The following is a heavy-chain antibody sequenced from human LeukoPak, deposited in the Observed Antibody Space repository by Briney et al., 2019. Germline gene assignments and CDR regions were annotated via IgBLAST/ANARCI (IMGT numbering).Heavy chain of an antibody. D-gene: IGHD6-6*01. CDR2: VSGSGGST. J-gene: IGHJ5*02. V-gene: IGHV3-23*01. CDR1: RFTFSSYA. Sequence: GGSLRLSCAASRFTFSSYAMTWVRQAPGTGLEWVSAVSGSGGSTYYADSVKGRFTTSRDNSKNTLYLQMNSLRAEDTAVYYCAKEGIAARPGWFDPWGQGTLVTVSS. CDR3: AKEGIAARPGWFDP.